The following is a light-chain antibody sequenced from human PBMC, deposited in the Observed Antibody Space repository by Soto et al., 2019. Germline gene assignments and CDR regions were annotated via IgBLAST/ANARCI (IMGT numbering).Light chain of an antibody. CDR1: QSVSSSY. Sequence: EIVLTQSPGTLSLSPGERATLSCRASQSVSSSYLAWYQQKPGQAPRLLIYGASSRATGIPDRFSGSGSGTEFTRTISRLEPEEFAVYYCQQYGSSPYTFGQGTKLEIK. V-gene: IGKV3-20*01. CDR2: GAS. J-gene: IGKJ2*01. CDR3: QQYGSSPYT.